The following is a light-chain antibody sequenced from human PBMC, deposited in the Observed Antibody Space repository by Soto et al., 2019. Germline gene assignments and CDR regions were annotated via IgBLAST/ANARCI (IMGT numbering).Light chain of an antibody. CDR1: QSVSSY. Sequence: EIVLTQSPATLSLSPGERATLSCRASQSVSSYLAWYQQKPGQAPRLLIYDASNRATGIPARFSGSGSGTEFTLTISRLEPEDFAVYYCQQYGSSPPWTFGQGTKVDI. J-gene: IGKJ1*01. V-gene: IGKV3-20*01. CDR2: DAS. CDR3: QQYGSSPPWT.